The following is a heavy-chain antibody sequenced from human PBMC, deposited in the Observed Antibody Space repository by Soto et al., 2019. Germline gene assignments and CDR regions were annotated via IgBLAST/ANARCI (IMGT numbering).Heavy chain of an antibody. CDR2: IYWDDDK. CDR1: GFSLSTSGVG. CDR3: ARNTIFGVLYAFDI. J-gene: IGHJ3*02. Sequence: QITLKESGPTLVKPTQTLTLTCTFSGFSLSTSGVGVGWIRQPPGKALEWLALIYWDDDKRYSPSLKSRLTITKATSKKQVVLTLTNMDPVDTAKYYCARNTIFGVLYAFDIWGQGTMVTVSS. V-gene: IGHV2-5*02. D-gene: IGHD3-3*01.